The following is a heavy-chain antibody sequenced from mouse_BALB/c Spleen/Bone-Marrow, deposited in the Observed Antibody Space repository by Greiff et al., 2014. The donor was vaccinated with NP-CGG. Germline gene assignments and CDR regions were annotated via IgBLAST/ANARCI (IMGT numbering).Heavy chain of an antibody. V-gene: IGHV1S130*01. J-gene: IGHJ2*01. CDR2: IHPNSGNT. CDR1: GYTFTSSW. Sequence: LQESGSVLVRPGASVKLSCKASGYTFTSSWMHWAKQRPGQGFEWIGEIHPNSGNTNYNEKFKGKATLTVDTSSSTAYVDLSSLTSEDAAVYYCARELGRGYYFDYWGQGTTLTVSS. D-gene: IGHD4-1*01. CDR3: ARELGRGYYFDY.